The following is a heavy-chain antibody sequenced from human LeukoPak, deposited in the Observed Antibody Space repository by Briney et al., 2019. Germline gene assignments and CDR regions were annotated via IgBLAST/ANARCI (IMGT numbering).Heavy chain of an antibody. D-gene: IGHD2-15*01. CDR3: ARSPCGGSCNYYYYGMDV. CDR1: GGSFSGYY. J-gene: IGHJ6*02. CDR2: IYYSGST. V-gene: IGHV4-31*11. Sequence: SETLSLTCAVYGGSFSGYYWSWIRQHPGKGLEWIGYIYYSGSTYYNPSLKSRVTISVDTSKNQFSLKLSSVTAADTAVYYCARSPCGGSCNYYYYGMDVWGQGTTVTVSS.